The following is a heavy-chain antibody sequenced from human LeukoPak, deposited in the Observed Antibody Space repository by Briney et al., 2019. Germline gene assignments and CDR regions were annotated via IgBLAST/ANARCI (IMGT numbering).Heavy chain of an antibody. Sequence: GGSLRLSCAASGFTFSDYYMSWIRQAPGKGLEWVSYISSSGSTIYYADSVKGRFTISRDNAKNSLYLQMNSLRAEDTAVYYCARVRPRSIAVAARNAFDIWGQGTMVTVSS. V-gene: IGHV3-11*04. J-gene: IGHJ3*02. CDR2: ISSSGSTI. D-gene: IGHD6-19*01. CDR1: GFTFSDYY. CDR3: ARVRPRSIAVAARNAFDI.